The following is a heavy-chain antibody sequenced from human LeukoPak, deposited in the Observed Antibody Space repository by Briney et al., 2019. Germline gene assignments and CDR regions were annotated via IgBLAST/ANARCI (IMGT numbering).Heavy chain of an antibody. J-gene: IGHJ5*02. CDR2: ISSGSDSI. CDR3: ARGIRSSSTYDL. Sequence: GGSLRLSCVASGFTFSTYALSWVRQAPGKGLECVSYISSGSDSINYAASVEGRFTISRDDAKNSLFLQMDSLRAEDTAVYYCARGIRSSSTYDLWGRGTLVTVST. CDR1: GFTFSTYA. D-gene: IGHD6-6*01. V-gene: IGHV3-21*06.